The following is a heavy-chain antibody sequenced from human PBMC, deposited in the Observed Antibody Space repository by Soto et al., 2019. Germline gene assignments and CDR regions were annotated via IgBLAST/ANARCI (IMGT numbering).Heavy chain of an antibody. D-gene: IGHD2-2*01. CDR3: ARAGICATTTCFSGWFAP. V-gene: IGHV1-3*04. Sequence: ASVKVSCKASGYTFTSYSIHWVRQAPGQRLEWMGWINTDNGKTRDSQKFQDRVTLTRDTSASTAYMQLISLTSEDTAVYYCARAGICATTTCFSGWFAPWGQGTLVTVSS. CDR2: INTDNGKT. CDR1: GYTFTSYS. J-gene: IGHJ5*02.